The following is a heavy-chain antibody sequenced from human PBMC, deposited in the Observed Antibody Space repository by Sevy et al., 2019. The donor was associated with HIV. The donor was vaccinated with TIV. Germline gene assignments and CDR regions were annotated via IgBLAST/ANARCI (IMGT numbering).Heavy chain of an antibody. J-gene: IGHJ3*02. CDR1: GFTISSYW. V-gene: IGHV3-15*07. CDR3: TTDGLNYYGSGSYAFDI. Sequence: GGSLRLSCAASGFTISSYWVTWVRQAPGKGLEWVGRIKNKIDGETTDYAAPVRGRFTISRDDSKTTLYLQMNSLKTEDTAVYYCTTDGLNYYGSGSYAFDIWGQGTMVTVSS. CDR2: IKNKIDGETT. D-gene: IGHD3-10*01.